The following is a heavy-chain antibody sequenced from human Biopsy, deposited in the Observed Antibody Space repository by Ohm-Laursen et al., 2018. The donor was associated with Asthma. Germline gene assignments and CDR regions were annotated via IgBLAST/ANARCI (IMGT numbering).Heavy chain of an antibody. CDR2: ISYDGSSI. CDR1: RFTYE. D-gene: IGHD3-22*01. J-gene: IGHJ4*02. CDR3: AKVRSDWVITESFDY. Sequence: SSLRLSCAASRFTYEMHWVRQAPGKGLEWVAVISYDGSSIYYADSVKGRFTISRDNAKNSVFLHMDSLRPEDTAFYYCAKVRSDWVITESFDYWGQGVLVTVSS. V-gene: IGHV3-30-3*01.